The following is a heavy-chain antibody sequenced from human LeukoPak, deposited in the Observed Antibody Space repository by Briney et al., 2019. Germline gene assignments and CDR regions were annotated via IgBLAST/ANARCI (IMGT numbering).Heavy chain of an antibody. CDR2: MNPNSGNT. CDR1: GYTFTTYD. J-gene: IGHJ5*02. CDR3: ARGGQYCSAGSCYRWFDP. V-gene: IGHV1-8*03. Sequence: ASVKVSCKASGYTFTTYDINWVRHATGQGLGWRVGMNPNSGNTGYAQKFQWRVTITRNPSITTAYIELSSLRSEDTPVYYCARGGQYCSAGSCYRWFDPWGQGALVTVSS. D-gene: IGHD2-15*01.